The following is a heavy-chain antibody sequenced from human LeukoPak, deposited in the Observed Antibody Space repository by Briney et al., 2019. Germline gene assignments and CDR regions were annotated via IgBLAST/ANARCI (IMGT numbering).Heavy chain of an antibody. J-gene: IGHJ6*03. CDR3: ARVKQQLVRLLGRDTTYYYYYYMDV. CDR2: IKQDGSEK. D-gene: IGHD6-13*01. Sequence: GGSLRLSCAGSGFTFSSYWMSWVRQAPGKGLEWVANIKQDGSEKHYVDSVKGRFTISRDNAKNSLFLQMNSLRAEDTAVYFCARVKQQLVRLLGRDTTYYYYYYMDVWGKGTTVTVSS. CDR1: GFTFSSYW. V-gene: IGHV3-7*01.